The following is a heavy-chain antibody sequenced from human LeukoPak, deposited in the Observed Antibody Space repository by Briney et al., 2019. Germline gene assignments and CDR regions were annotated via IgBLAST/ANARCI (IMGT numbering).Heavy chain of an antibody. CDR3: ARLTDLVGATRWSDP. J-gene: IGHJ5*02. CDR2: TYTSGST. Sequence: SEALSLTCTVSGGSISSYYWSWIRQPAGKGLEWIGRTYTSGSTDYNPSLKSRVTMSVDTSKNQFSLKLSSVTAADTAVYYCARLTDLVGATRWSDPCGQGTLVTVSS. D-gene: IGHD1-26*01. V-gene: IGHV4-4*07. CDR1: GGSISSYY.